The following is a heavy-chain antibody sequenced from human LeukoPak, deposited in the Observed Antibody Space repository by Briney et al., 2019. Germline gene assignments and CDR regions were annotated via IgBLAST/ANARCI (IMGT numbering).Heavy chain of an antibody. Sequence: PSETLSLTCTVSGGSISSSSYYWGWIRQPPGKGLEWIGSIYYSGSTYYNPSLKSRVTISVDTSKNQFSLKLSSVTAADTAVYYCATGAEEIAAAWGQGTLVTVSS. CDR2: IYYSGST. D-gene: IGHD6-13*01. J-gene: IGHJ5*02. V-gene: IGHV4-39*07. CDR3: ATGAEEIAAA. CDR1: GGSISSSSYY.